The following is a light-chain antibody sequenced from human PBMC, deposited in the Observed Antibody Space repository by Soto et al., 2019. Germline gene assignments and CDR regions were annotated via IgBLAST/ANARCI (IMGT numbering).Light chain of an antibody. Sequence: QSALTQPASVSGSPGQSITISCTGTSSYVGGYNYVSWYQQHPGKAPKLIIYDVSNRPSGVSNRFSGSKSGNTASLTISGLQAEDEADYYCSSYTSSSTLVFGGGTKLTVL. CDR3: SSYTSSSTLV. J-gene: IGLJ2*01. CDR2: DVS. CDR1: SSYVGGYNY. V-gene: IGLV2-14*03.